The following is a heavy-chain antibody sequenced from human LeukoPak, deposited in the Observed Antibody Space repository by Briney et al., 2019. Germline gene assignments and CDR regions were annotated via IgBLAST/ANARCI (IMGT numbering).Heavy chain of an antibody. CDR3: ARDYPPNWYGSGSYSPRFDY. CDR1: GYTFTSYY. CDR2: INPSGGST. Sequence: ASVKVSCKASGYTFTSYYMHWVRQAPGQGLEWMGIINPSGGSTNYAQKFQGRVTITADKSTSTAYMELSSLRSEDTAVYYCARDYPPNWYGSGSYSPRFDYWGQGTLVTVSS. V-gene: IGHV1-46*01. D-gene: IGHD3-10*01. J-gene: IGHJ4*02.